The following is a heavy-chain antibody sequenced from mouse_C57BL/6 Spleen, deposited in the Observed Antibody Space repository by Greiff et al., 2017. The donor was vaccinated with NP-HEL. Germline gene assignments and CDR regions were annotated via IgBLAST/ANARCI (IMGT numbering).Heavy chain of an antibody. D-gene: IGHD1-1*01. V-gene: IGHV5-16*01. CDR3: ARDYYGSRTYFDV. Sequence: EVQLVESEGGLVQPGSSMKLSCTASGFTFSDYYMAWVRQVPEKGLEWVANINYDGSSTYYLDSLKSRFIISRDNAKNILYLQMSSLKSDDTATYYCARDYYGSRTYFDVWGTGTTVTVSS. CDR2: INYDGSST. J-gene: IGHJ1*03. CDR1: GFTFSDYY.